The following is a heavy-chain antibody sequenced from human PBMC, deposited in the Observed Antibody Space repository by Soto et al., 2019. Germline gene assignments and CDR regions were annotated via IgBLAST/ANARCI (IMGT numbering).Heavy chain of an antibody. CDR2: INPDSGAT. Sequence: QEHLVQSGAEVKKPGASVKVSCKASGYTFSGYYIHWVRQAPGQGLEWMGWINPDSGATNYAPKVQGRVTMTRDTSISTACMELSRLKSDDTAIYYSARDSNIIVHYWGQGPLVTVSS. J-gene: IGHJ4*02. CDR3: ARDSNIIVHY. CDR1: GYTFSGYY. D-gene: IGHD2-15*01. V-gene: IGHV1-2*02.